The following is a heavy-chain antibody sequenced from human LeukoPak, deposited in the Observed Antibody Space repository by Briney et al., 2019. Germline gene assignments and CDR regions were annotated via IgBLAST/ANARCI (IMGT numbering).Heavy chain of an antibody. D-gene: IGHD2-2*01. CDR3: ARFCGSTSCPPIDAFDI. J-gene: IGHJ3*02. CDR2: IYSGGST. CDR1: GFTVSSNY. Sequence: PGGSLRLSCAASGFTVSSNYMSWVRQAPGKGLEWVSVIYSGGSTYYADSVKGRFTISRDNSKNTLYLQMNSLRAEDTAVYYCARFCGSTSCPPIDAFDIWGQGTMVTVSS. V-gene: IGHV3-53*01.